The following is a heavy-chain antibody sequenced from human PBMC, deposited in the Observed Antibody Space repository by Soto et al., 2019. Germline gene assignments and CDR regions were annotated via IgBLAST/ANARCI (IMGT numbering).Heavy chain of an antibody. CDR2: ISAYNGNT. Sequence: ASVKVSCKASGYTFTSYGISWVRQAPGQGLEWMGWISAYNGNTNYAQKLQGRVTMTTDTSTSTAYMELRSLRSDDTAVYYCARELTYDCWSGYYYYGMDVWGQGTTVTVSS. D-gene: IGHD3-3*01. V-gene: IGHV1-18*01. CDR1: GYTFTSYG. CDR3: ARELTYDCWSGYYYYGMDV. J-gene: IGHJ6*02.